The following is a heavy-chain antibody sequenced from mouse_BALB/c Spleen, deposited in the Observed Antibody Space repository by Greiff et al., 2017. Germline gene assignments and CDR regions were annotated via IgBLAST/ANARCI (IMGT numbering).Heavy chain of an antibody. Sequence: EVKLVESGGGLVQPGGSMKLSCVASGFTFSSYWMSWVRQSPEKGLEWVAEIRLKSDNYATHYAESVKGKFTISRDDSKSRLYLQMNSLRAEDTGIYYCTLSTMIRAMDYWGQGTSVTVSS. V-gene: IGHV6-6*02. CDR3: TLSTMIRAMDY. CDR1: GFTFSSYW. D-gene: IGHD2-4*01. CDR2: IRLKSDNYAT. J-gene: IGHJ4*01.